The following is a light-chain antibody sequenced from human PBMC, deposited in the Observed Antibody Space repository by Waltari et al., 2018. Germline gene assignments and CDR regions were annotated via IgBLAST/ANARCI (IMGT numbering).Light chain of an antibody. V-gene: IGKV3-20*01. CDR2: GAS. J-gene: IGKJ1*01. Sequence: EIVLTQSPGTLSLSPGERATLSCRASQSVSSSFLAWYQQKPGQAPRRLIYGASSRATGIPDRFSGSGSETDFTLTISRLEPEDFAVYYCQQYSTSPTWTFGQGTKVEIK. CDR1: QSVSSSF. CDR3: QQYSTSPTWT.